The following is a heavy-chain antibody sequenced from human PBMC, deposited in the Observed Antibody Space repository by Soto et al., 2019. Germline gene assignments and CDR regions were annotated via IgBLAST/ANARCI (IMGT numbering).Heavy chain of an antibody. CDR1: GDSVTGNYCS. D-gene: IGHD5-12*01. J-gene: IGHJ4*02. CDR3: ARANIGYFDY. Sequence: SLLLTLDCALSGDSVTGNYCSWDWIRQSPSRGLEWLGRTYYRSKWYNDYASSVKSRITINPDTSKNQFSLQLNSVTPEDTAVYYCARANIGYFDYWGQGTPVTVSS. V-gene: IGHV6-1*01. CDR2: TYYRSKWYN.